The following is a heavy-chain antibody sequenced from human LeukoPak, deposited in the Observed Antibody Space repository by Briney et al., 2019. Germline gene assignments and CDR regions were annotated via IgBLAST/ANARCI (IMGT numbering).Heavy chain of an antibody. J-gene: IGHJ5*02. D-gene: IGHD2-2*02. CDR1: GFTFSSYS. CDR3: ARECVVVPAAIYWFDP. V-gene: IGHV3-21*01. CDR2: ISSSSSYI. Sequence: PGGSLRLSCAASGFTFSSYSMNWVRQAPGKGVEWVSSISSSSSYIYYADSVKGRFTISRDNAKNSLYLQMNSLRAEDTAVYYCARECVVVPAAIYWFDPWGQGTLVTVSS.